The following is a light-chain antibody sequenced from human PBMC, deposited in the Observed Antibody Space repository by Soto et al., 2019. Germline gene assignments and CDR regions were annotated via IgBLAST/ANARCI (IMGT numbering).Light chain of an antibody. J-gene: IGKJ1*01. CDR3: QQYNNYWT. CDR2: AAS. CDR1: QGISSY. Sequence: DIQLTQSPSFLSASVGDRVTITCRASQGISSYLAWYQQKPGKAPKLLIYAASTLQSGVPSRFSGSGSATEFTLTISSLQPDDFATYYCQQYNNYWTFDQGTKVNIK. V-gene: IGKV1-9*01.